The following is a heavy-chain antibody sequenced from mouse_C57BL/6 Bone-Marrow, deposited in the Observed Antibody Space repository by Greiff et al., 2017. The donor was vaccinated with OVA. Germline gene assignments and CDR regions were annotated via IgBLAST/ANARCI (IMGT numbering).Heavy chain of an antibody. D-gene: IGHD2-12*01. J-gene: IGHJ3*01. CDR2: IYPGGGYT. V-gene: IGHV1-63*01. Sequence: QVQLQQSGAELVRPGTSVKMSCKASGYTFTNYWIGWAKQRPGHGLEWIGAIYPGGGYTNYNEKFKGKATLTADKSSSTAYMQFSSLTSEDSANYYSARGDSYYEAWFAYWGQGTLVTVSA. CDR3: ARGDSYYEAWFAY. CDR1: GYTFTNYW.